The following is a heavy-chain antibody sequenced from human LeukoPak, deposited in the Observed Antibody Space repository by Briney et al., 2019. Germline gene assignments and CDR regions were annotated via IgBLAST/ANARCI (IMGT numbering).Heavy chain of an antibody. J-gene: IGHJ4*02. CDR3: AKDARRYSGWYFFDH. D-gene: IGHD6-19*01. CDR1: GFTFSNLA. Sequence: GGSLRLSCVASGFTFSNLAMGWVRQASGKGLEWVSVISDSGGTTYYADSVKGRFTISRDNSRNTLYLQINSLRVDDTAVYYCAKDARRYSGWYFFDHWGQGTLVTVSS. V-gene: IGHV3-23*01. CDR2: ISDSGGTT.